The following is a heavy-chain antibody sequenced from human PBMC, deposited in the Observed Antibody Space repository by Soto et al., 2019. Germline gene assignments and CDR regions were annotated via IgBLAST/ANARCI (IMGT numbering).Heavy chain of an antibody. CDR3: AREANLDSSHHHNPFDY. CDR1: GFTFSSYS. D-gene: IGHD6-19*01. CDR2: ISSSSSYI. V-gene: IGHV3-21*01. J-gene: IGHJ4*02. Sequence: PGGSLRLSCAASGFTFSSYSMNWVRQAPGKGLEWVSSISSSSSYIYYADSVKGRFTISRDNAKNSLYLQMNSLRAEDTAVYYCAREANLDSSHHHNPFDYWGQGTLVTVSS.